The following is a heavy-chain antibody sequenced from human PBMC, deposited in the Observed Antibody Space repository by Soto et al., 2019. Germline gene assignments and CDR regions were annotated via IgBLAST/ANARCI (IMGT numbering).Heavy chain of an antibody. J-gene: IGHJ4*02. CDR2: IRNKANSYST. CDR1: GFTFSDDY. CDR3: ARVGHKRDSGSSRPFDY. Sequence: EVQLVESGGGLVQPGGSLRLSCAASGFTFSDDYMDWVRQAPGKGLEWVARIRNKANSYSTEYAASVRGRFIISRDDSTNSLYLQTNSLKTEDTAVYYCARVGHKRDSGSSRPFDYWGQGTLLTVSS. V-gene: IGHV3-72*01. D-gene: IGHD1-26*01.